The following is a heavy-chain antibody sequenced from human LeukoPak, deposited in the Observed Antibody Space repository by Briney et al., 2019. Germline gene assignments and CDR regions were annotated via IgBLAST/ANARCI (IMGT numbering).Heavy chain of an antibody. D-gene: IGHD3-22*01. CDR2: IIPIFGTA. CDR1: GGTFSSYA. CDR3: ARWRPYDSSGYYSY. V-gene: IGHV1-69*13. Sequence: ASVKVSCKASGGTFSSYAISWVRQAPGQGLEWMGGIIPIFGTANYAQKFQGRVTITADESMSTAYMELSSLRSEDTAVYYCARWRPYDSSGYYSYWGQGTLVTVSS. J-gene: IGHJ4*02.